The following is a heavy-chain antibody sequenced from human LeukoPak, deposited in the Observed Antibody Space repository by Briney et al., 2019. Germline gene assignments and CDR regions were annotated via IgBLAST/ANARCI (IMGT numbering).Heavy chain of an antibody. CDR1: GGSFSGYY. V-gene: IGHV4-34*01. CDR3: ARGPPLRFLEWSHSPYYGMDV. CDR2: INHSGST. Sequence: SETLSLTCAVYGGSFSGYYWSWIRQPPGKGLEWIGEINHSGSTNYNPSLKSRVTISVDTSKNQFSLKLSSVTAADTAVYYCARGPPLRFLEWSHSPYYGMDVWGQGTTVTVSS. J-gene: IGHJ6*02. D-gene: IGHD3-3*01.